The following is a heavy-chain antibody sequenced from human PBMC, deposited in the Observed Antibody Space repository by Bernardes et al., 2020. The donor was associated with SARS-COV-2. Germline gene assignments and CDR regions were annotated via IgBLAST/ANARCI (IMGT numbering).Heavy chain of an antibody. D-gene: IGHD1-1*01. CDR3: ASWNYYYGMDV. CDR1: GFTFSSYA. Sequence: VESLFLSCAASGFTFSSYAMSWVRQAPGKGLEWVSAISGRGVSTYYADSVKGRFTISRDNSKNTLYLQVNSLRAEDTAVYYCASWNYYYGMDVWGQGTTVTVSS. CDR2: ISGRGVST. V-gene: IGHV3-23*01. J-gene: IGHJ6*02.